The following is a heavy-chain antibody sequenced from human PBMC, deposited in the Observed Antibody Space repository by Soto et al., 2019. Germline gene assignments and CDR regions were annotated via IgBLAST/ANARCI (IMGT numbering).Heavy chain of an antibody. D-gene: IGHD1-26*01. CDR3: ARIRGPAPIARKMRYYYGMDV. CDR1: GFSLSTSGMC. J-gene: IGHJ6*02. CDR2: IDRDDDK. V-gene: IGHV2-70*01. Sequence: SVRTLGTATQTLTLTCTFSGFSLSTSGMCLRWIRQSPGKALEWLTLIDRDDDKYYSTSLKTTLTISKDTSKNQVVLTMTNMDPMDTATYYCARIRGPAPIARKMRYYYGMDVWGQGSTGTVSS.